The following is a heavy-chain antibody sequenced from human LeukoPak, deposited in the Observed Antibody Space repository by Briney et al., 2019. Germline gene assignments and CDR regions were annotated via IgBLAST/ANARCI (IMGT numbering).Heavy chain of an antibody. V-gene: IGHV4-59*01. CDR3: ARDTRVGIAVAGTYRWFDP. D-gene: IGHD6-19*01. CDR2: IYYSGST. Sequence: SETLSLTCTVSGGSISSYYWSWIRQPPGKGLEWIGYIYYSGSTNYNPSLKRRVTISVDTSKNQFSLKLSSVTAADTAVYYCARDTRVGIAVAGTYRWFDPWGQGTLVTVSS. J-gene: IGHJ5*02. CDR1: GGSISSYY.